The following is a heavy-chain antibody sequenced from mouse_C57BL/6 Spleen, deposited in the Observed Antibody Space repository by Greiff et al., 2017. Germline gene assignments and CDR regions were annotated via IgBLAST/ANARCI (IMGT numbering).Heavy chain of an antibody. CDR1: GFTFSDYG. Sequence: EVKLVESGGGLVKPGGSLKLSCAASGFTFSDYGMHWVRQAPEKGLEWVAYISSGSSTIYYADTVKGRFTISRDNAKNTLFLQMTSLRSEDTAMYYCARIGAYYYGSSNPLDYWGQGTTLTVSS. CDR3: ARIGAYYYGSSNPLDY. V-gene: IGHV5-17*01. CDR2: ISSGSSTI. D-gene: IGHD1-1*01. J-gene: IGHJ2*01.